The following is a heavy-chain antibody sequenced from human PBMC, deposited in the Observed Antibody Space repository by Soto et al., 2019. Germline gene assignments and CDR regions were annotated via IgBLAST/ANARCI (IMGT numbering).Heavy chain of an antibody. Sequence: XETLSVPSTDSGGSTNRRSDYWGWIRQPPGKVLEWIGSVYYSGSTHDNPSLQSRVTISVDTSRNQFSLNQISVTAADTAVYFCARQPRRPGYGERGLYFDDWGQGTLVTVSS. V-gene: IGHV4-39*01. D-gene: IGHD3-16*01. J-gene: IGHJ4*02. CDR2: VYYSGST. CDR3: ARQPRRPGYGERGLYFDD. CDR1: GGSTNRRSDY.